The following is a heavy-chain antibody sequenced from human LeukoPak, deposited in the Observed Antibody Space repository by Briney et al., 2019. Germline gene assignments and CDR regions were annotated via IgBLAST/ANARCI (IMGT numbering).Heavy chain of an antibody. J-gene: IGHJ4*02. CDR1: GGSFSGYH. CDR3: ARLKSARYFDWLSQNPYYFDY. D-gene: IGHD3-9*01. V-gene: IGHV4-34*01. Sequence: SETLSLTCAVYGGSFSGYHWSWIRQPPGKGLEWIGEINPSGSASNNPSLKSRVTISVDTSKNQFSLNLSSVTAADTAVYYCARLKSARYFDWLSQNPYYFDYWGQGTLVTVSS. CDR2: INPSGSA.